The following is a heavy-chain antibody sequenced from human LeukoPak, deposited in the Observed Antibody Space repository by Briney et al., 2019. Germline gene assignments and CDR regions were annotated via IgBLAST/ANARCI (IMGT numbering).Heavy chain of an antibody. D-gene: IGHD1-26*01. CDR1: GGSVSSGTYY. CDR2: IYYSGST. V-gene: IGHV4-61*01. CDR3: ARDRVRGKSNPFFDY. Sequence: SKTLSLTCTVSGGSVSSGTYYWSWIRQPPGKGLEWIGYIYYSGSTNYNPSLKSRVTISVDTSKNQFSLKLSSVTAADTAVYYYARDRVRGKSNPFFDYWGQGTLVTVSS. J-gene: IGHJ4*02.